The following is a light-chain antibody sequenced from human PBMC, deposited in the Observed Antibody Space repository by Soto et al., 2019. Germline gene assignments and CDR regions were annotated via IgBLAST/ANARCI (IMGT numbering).Light chain of an antibody. CDR3: QSYDSSLSGFYV. CDR2: ANS. Sequence: QLVLTQPPSVSGAPGQRVTISCTGSSSNIGAGYDIHWYQQLPGSAPKLLIYANSNRPSGVPDRFSGSRSGTSASLAITGLQAEDEADYSCQSYDSSLSGFYVFGTGTQLTVL. V-gene: IGLV1-40*01. CDR1: SSNIGAGYD. J-gene: IGLJ1*01.